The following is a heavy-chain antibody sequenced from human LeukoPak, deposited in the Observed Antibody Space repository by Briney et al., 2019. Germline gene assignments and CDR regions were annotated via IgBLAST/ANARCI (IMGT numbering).Heavy chain of an antibody. V-gene: IGHV3-48*04. CDR1: GFTFSSYS. CDR3: ARVWSSGYTKDY. Sequence: GGSLGLSCAASGFTFSSYSIDWVRQAPGKGLEWLSYISSSSSTIYFADSVKGRFTISRDNAKNSAYLHMNSLRAEDTAVYYCARVWSSGYTKDYWGQGTLVTVS. J-gene: IGHJ4*02. CDR2: ISSSSSTI. D-gene: IGHD3-22*01.